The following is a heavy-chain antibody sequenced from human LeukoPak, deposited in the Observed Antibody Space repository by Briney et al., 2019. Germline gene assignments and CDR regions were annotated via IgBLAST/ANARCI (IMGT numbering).Heavy chain of an antibody. CDR1: GYSISSGYY. CDR2: IYHSGST. CDR3: ARRPGAFGAFDI. D-gene: IGHD1-26*01. J-gene: IGHJ3*02. Sequence: KASETLSLTCAVSGYSISSGYYWGWIRQPPGKGLEWIGSIYHSGSTYYNPSLKSRVTISVDTSKNQFSLKLSSVTAADTAVYYCARRPGAFGAFDIWGHGTMVTVSS. V-gene: IGHV4-38-2*01.